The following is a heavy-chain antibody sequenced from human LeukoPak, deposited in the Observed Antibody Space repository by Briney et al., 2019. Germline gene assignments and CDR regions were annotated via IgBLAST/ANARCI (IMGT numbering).Heavy chain of an antibody. V-gene: IGHV3-23*01. CDR2: ISGSGGST. CDR1: GFTFSSYG. Sequence: GGSLRLSCAASGFTFSSYGMSWVRQAPGKGLEWVSAISGSGGSTYYADSVKGRFTISRDNFKNTLYPQMNSLRAEDTAVYYCAKDTASLFDYWGQGTLVTVSS. D-gene: IGHD2-2*01. CDR3: AKDTASLFDY. J-gene: IGHJ4*02.